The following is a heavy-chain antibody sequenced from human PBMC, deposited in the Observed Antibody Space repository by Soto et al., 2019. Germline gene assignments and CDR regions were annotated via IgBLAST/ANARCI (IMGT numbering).Heavy chain of an antibody. V-gene: IGHV4-59*08. CDR3: ARQKKYSSGWYSFDY. J-gene: IGHJ4*02. CDR1: GGSINSYY. Sequence: SETLSPTCTVSGGSINSYYWSWIRQPPGKGLEWIGYIYFSGSTNYNPSLKSRVTISVDTSKNQFSLKLNSVTAADTAVYYCARQKKYSSGWYSFDYWGQGTLVTVS. CDR2: IYFSGST. D-gene: IGHD6-19*01.